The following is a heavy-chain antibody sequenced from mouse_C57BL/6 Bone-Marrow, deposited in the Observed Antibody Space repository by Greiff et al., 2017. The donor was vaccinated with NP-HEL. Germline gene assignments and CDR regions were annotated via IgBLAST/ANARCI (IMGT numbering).Heavy chain of an antibody. CDR2: IRSKSNNYAT. CDR3: VRHDYDDAGDYFDY. V-gene: IGHV10-1*01. J-gene: IGHJ2*01. CDR1: GFSFNTYA. Sequence: EVKLMESGGGLVQPKGSLKLSCAASGFSFNTYAMNWVRQAPGKGLEWVARIRSKSNNYATYYADSVKDRFTISRDDSESMLYLQMNNLKTEDTAMYYCVRHDYDDAGDYFDYWGQGTTLTVSS. D-gene: IGHD2-4*01.